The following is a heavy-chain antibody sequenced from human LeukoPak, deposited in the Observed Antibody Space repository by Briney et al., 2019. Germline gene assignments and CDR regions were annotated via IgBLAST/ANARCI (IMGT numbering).Heavy chain of an antibody. J-gene: IGHJ5*02. CDR3: ARGDRGPGFDP. CDR2: ISAYNGNT. CDR1: GYTFTSYG. D-gene: IGHD3-22*01. V-gene: IGHV1-18*04. Sequence: ASVKVSCKASGYTFTSYGISWVRQAPGQGLEWMGWISAYNGNTNYAQKLQGRVTMTTDTSTSTAYLGLRSLRSDDTAVYNSARGDRGPGFDPWGQGTLVTVSS.